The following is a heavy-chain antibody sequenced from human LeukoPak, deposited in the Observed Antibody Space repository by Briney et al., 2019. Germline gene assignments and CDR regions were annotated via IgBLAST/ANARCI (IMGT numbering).Heavy chain of an antibody. CDR1: GFTFSSYG. V-gene: IGHV3-30*02. J-gene: IGHJ4*02. Sequence: GGSLRLSCAASGFTFSSYGMHWVRQAPGKGLEWVAFIRYDGSNTYYADSVKGRLTISRDTPKNTLYLQMNNPRDEDTAVYYCAISTYDYWGQGTLVTVSS. CDR2: IRYDGSNT. D-gene: IGHD2-2*01. CDR3: AISTYDY.